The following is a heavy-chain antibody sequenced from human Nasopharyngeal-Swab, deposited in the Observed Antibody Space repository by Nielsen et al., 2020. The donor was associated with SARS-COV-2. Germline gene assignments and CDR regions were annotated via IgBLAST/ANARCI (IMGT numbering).Heavy chain of an antibody. CDR3: AKAPYLRGLDV. Sequence: GASLKISCAASGFTFNSYAMSWVRQAPGKGLEWDSIISGSGDTTYYADSVKDRFTISRDNSKNTLYLQTNSLRVEDTAVYYCAKAPYLRGLDVWGQGTTVTVSS. D-gene: IGHD2-21*01. CDR1: GFTFNSYA. J-gene: IGHJ6*02. CDR2: ISGSGDTT. V-gene: IGHV3-23*01.